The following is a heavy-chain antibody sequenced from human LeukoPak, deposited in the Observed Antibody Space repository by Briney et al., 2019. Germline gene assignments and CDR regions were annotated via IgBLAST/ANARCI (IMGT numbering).Heavy chain of an antibody. CDR2: IYPGDSDT. CDR3: ARHHQAPAPHGSNWFDP. CDR1: GYSFTSYW. V-gene: IGHV5-51*01. Sequence: GESLKISCKGSGYSFTSYWIGWVRQMPGKGLEWMGIIYPGDSDTRYSPSFQGQVTISADKSISTAYLQWSGLKASDTAMYYCARHHQAPAPHGSNWFDPSGQGTLVTVSS. D-gene: IGHD1-26*01. J-gene: IGHJ5*02.